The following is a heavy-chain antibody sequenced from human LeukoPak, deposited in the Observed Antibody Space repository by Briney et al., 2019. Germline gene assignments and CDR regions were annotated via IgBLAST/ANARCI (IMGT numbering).Heavy chain of an antibody. V-gene: IGHV3-9*03. D-gene: IGHD2-15*01. J-gene: IGHJ4*02. CDR1: GFTFDDYA. CDR2: ISWNSGSI. Sequence: GRSLRLSCAASGFTFDDYAMHWVRQAPGKGLEWVSGISWNSGSIGYADSVKGRFTISRDNAKNSLYLQINSLRPEDMALYFCARGVGDYCSGGSCYYFDSWGQGTLVTVSS. CDR3: ARGVGDYCSGGSCYYFDS.